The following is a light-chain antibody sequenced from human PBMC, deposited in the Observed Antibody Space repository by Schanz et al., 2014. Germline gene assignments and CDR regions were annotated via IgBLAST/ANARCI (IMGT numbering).Light chain of an antibody. CDR3: CSYAGSSAFWV. CDR2: GDN. Sequence: QSALTQPASVSASPGQSITISCTGTATDIGGTYLVSWYQQNPGEAPKLLILGDNHRPSGVSNRFSGSKSGNTASLTISGLQAEDEADYYCCSYAGSSAFWVFGGGTKLTVL. CDR1: ATDIGGTYL. J-gene: IGLJ3*02. V-gene: IGLV2-23*01.